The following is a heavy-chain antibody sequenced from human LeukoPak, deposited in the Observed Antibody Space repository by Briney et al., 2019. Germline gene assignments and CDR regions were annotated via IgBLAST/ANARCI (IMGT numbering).Heavy chain of an antibody. CDR3: TTDGKSDFDY. V-gene: IGHV3-15*01. CDR1: GFPFTNAW. CDR2: IKSKTDDGTT. D-gene: IGHD1-26*01. J-gene: IGHJ4*02. Sequence: PGGSLRLSCAASGFPFTNAWMSWVRQAPGQGLEWVGRIKSKTDDGTTDYAAFLKGRFTISRDDSENTLYLQMNSLKTEDTAVYYCTTDGKSDFDYWGQGTLVTVSS.